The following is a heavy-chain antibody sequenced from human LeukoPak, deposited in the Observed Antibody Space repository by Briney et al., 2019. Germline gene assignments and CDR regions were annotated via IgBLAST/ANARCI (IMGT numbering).Heavy chain of an antibody. V-gene: IGHV1-18*01. CDR1: GYNFSTYA. Sequence: GASVKVSCKASGYNFSTYAITWVRQAPGQGLEWMGWISPDNGNTNYAQKFEGRVTMTTDTSTRTAYMELSRLRSDDTAVYYCARDKPGDRIFDFWGQGTLVTVSS. CDR2: ISPDNGNT. J-gene: IGHJ4*02. D-gene: IGHD7-27*01. CDR3: ARDKPGDRIFDF.